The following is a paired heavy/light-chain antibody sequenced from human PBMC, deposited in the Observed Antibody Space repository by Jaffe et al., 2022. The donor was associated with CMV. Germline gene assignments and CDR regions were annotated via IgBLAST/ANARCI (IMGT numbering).Heavy chain of an antibody. V-gene: IGHV4-61*01. CDR1: GGSVSSGSYY. CDR3: ARCGLWYYDSSGYYEPTTRDYYYYGMDV. D-gene: IGHD3-22*01. CDR2: IYYSGST. Sequence: QVQLQESGPGLVKPSETLSLTCTVSGGSVSSGSYYWSWIRQPPGKGLEWIGYIYYSGSTNYNPSLKSRVTISVDTSKNQFSLKLSSVTAADTAVYYCARCGLWYYDSSGYYEPTTRDYYYYGMDVWGQGTTVTVSS. J-gene: IGHJ6*02.
Light chain of an antibody. J-gene: IGKJ1*01. CDR2: LGS. Sequence: DIVMTQSPLSLPVTPGEPASISCRSSQSLLHSNGYNYLDWYLQKPGQSPQLLIYLGSNRASGVPDRFSGSGSGTDFTLKISRVEAEDVGVYYCMQALQTSRTFGQGTKVEIK. V-gene: IGKV2-28*01. CDR1: QSLLHSNGYNY. CDR3: MQALQTSRT.